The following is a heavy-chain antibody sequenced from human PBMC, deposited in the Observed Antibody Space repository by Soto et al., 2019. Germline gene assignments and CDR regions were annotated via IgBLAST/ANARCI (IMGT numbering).Heavy chain of an antibody. CDR1: GFTFSDYY. Sequence: GGSLRLSCAASGFTFSDYYMSWIRQAPGKGLEWVSYISSSGSTIYYADSVKGRFTISRDNAKNSLYLQMNSLRAEDTAVYYCARDYQGYCSTTSCSIDYWGQGTLVTVS. CDR3: ARDYQGYCSTTSCSIDY. V-gene: IGHV3-11*01. D-gene: IGHD2-2*01. J-gene: IGHJ4*02. CDR2: ISSSGSTI.